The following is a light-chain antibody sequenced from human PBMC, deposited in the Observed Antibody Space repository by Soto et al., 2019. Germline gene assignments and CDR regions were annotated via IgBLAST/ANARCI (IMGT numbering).Light chain of an antibody. J-gene: IGKJ4*01. CDR2: WAS. V-gene: IGKV3D-7*01. CDR1: QSLSSNF. Sequence: ESVLTQSPATLSLSPGERSTLSCRASQSLSSNFLAWYQQKPGQPPKLLIYWASTRESGVPDRFSGSGSGTDFTLTISSLQAEDVAVYYCQQYYSTPLTFGGGTKVDIK. CDR3: QQYYSTPLT.